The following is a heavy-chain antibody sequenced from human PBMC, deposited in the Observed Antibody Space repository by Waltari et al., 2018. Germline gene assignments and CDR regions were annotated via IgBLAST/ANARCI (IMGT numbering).Heavy chain of an antibody. Sequence: QLQLQESGPGLVKPSETLSLTCTVSGGSLSSSSYYWGWIRQPPGKGLEWIGSIYYGGSTYDNQSLKSRVTISVDTSKNQFSLKLSSVTAADTAVYYCARGLGWFDPWGQGTLVTVSS. J-gene: IGHJ5*02. CDR3: ARGLGWFDP. V-gene: IGHV4-39*07. CDR1: GGSLSSSSYY. CDR2: IYYGGST.